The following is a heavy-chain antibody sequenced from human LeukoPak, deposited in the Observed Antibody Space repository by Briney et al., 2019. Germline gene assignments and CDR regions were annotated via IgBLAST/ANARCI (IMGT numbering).Heavy chain of an antibody. D-gene: IGHD7-27*01. J-gene: IGHJ5*02. CDR3: ARVSRGNWGSGNWFDP. CDR1: GYTFTSYY. V-gene: IGHV1-46*01. CDR2: INPSGGST. Sequence: ASVKVSCKASGYTFTSYYMHWVRQAPGQGLEWMGIINPSGGSTSYAQKFQGRVTMTRDTSTSTVYMELSSLRSDDTAVYYCARVSRGNWGSGNWFDPWGQGTLVTVSS.